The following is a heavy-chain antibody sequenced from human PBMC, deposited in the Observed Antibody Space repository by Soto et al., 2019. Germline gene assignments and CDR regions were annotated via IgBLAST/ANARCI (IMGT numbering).Heavy chain of an antibody. D-gene: IGHD2-15*01. V-gene: IGHV4-39*07. CDR3: AREGPLGYCSGGSCYPAYYYYGMDD. CDR2: IYYNGNT. CDR1: NGSISSSISY. Sequence: SETLSLTCTVSNGSISSSISYWGWIRQPPGGGLAWIGSIYYNGNTYYNPSLKSRVTISVDTSKNQFSLKLSSVTAADTAVYYCAREGPLGYCSGGSCYPAYYYYGMDDWGQGPTVTDSS. J-gene: IGHJ6*02.